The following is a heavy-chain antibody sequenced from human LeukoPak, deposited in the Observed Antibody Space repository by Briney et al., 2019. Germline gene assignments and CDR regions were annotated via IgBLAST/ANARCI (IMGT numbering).Heavy chain of an antibody. J-gene: IGHJ4*02. V-gene: IGHV3-48*03. CDR2: ISGSGSAN. CDR3: ARGNTDF. CDR1: GFTFSNYE. D-gene: IGHD1/OR15-1a*01. Sequence: PGGSLRLSCAASGFTFSNYEMNWVRQTPGKGLEWVSYISGSGSANSYADSVRGRFSISRDNVKNSLYLQMNSLRAEDTAVYYCARGNTDFWGQGTLVSVSS.